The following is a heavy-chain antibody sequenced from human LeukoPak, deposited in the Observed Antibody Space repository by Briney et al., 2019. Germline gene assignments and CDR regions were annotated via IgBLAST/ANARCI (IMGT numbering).Heavy chain of an antibody. D-gene: IGHD3-22*01. CDR1: GGTFSSYA. Sequence: GASVKVSCKASGGTFSSYAISWVRQAPGQGLEWMGGIIPIFGTANYAQKFQGRVTITTDESTSTAYMELSSLRSEDTAVYYCAREVFCDSSGCPFDYWGQGTLVTVSS. CDR2: IIPIFGTA. V-gene: IGHV1-69*05. CDR3: AREVFCDSSGCPFDY. J-gene: IGHJ4*02.